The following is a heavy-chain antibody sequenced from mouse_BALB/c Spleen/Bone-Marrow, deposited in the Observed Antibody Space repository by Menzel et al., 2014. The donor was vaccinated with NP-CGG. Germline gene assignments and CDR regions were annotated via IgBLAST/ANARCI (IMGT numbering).Heavy chain of an antibody. Sequence: EVQRVESGAELVKPGASVKLSCTGSGFNIKDTYMHWVKQRPEQGLEWIGRIDPANGNTKYDPKFQGKATITADTSSNTAYMQLSSPASEDSAVYYCTRYDLTTRAFAYWGQGTLVTVSA. CDR2: IDPANGNT. D-gene: IGHD3-3*01. J-gene: IGHJ3*01. V-gene: IGHV14-3*02. CDR1: GFNIKDTY. CDR3: TRYDLTTRAFAY.